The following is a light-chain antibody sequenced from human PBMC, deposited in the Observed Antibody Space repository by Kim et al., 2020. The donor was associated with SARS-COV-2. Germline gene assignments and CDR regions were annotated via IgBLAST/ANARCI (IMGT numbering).Light chain of an antibody. CDR3: KQALQTPIT. CDR2: VAS. CDR1: QSLLNTNGSSY. J-gene: IGKJ3*01. V-gene: IGKV2-28*01. Sequence: PASVSCVSSQSLLNTNGSSYLHWYLQKPGQAPQLLIYVASTRASGVPDRFSGSGSGTDFTLKISRVEAEDFGVYYCKQALQTPITFGPGTKVDIK.